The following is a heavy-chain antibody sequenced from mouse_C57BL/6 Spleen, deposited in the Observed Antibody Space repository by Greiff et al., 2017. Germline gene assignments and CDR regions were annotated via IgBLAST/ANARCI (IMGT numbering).Heavy chain of an antibody. CDR1: GYAFSSSW. CDR2: IYPGDGDT. CDR3: AEGYQAWFAY. J-gene: IGHJ3*01. Sequence: QVQLQQSGPELVKPGASVKISCKASGYAFSSSWMNWVKQRPGKGLEWIGRIYPGDGDTNYNGKFKGKATLTADKSSSTAYKQLSSLTSEDSAVYFCAEGYQAWFAYWGQGTLVTVSA. V-gene: IGHV1-82*01. D-gene: IGHD5-1-1*01.